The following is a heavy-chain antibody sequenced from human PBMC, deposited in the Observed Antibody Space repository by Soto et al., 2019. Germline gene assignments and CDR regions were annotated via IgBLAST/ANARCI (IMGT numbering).Heavy chain of an antibody. D-gene: IGHD5-12*01. Sequence: SETLSLTCTVSGGSISSYYWSWIRQPPGKGLEWIGYIYYSGSTNYNPSLKSRVTISVDTSKNQFSLKLSSVTAADTAVYYCARDLRRGPYYFDFWGQGTLVTVSS. V-gene: IGHV4-59*01. J-gene: IGHJ4*02. CDR2: IYYSGST. CDR3: ARDLRRGPYYFDF. CDR1: GGSISSYY.